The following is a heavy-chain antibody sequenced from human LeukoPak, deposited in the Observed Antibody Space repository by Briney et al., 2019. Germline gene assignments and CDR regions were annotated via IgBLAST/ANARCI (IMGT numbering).Heavy chain of an antibody. V-gene: IGHV4-34*01. CDR3: ARVATYYDYVWGSYRQAPDAFDI. Sequence: SETLSLTCAVYGGSFSGYYWSWIRQPPGKGLEWIGEINHSGSTYYNPSLKSRVTISVDTSKNQFSLKLSSVTAADTAVYYCARVATYYDYVWGSYRQAPDAFDIWGQGTMVTVSS. CDR1: GGSFSGYY. D-gene: IGHD3-16*02. CDR2: INHSGST. J-gene: IGHJ3*02.